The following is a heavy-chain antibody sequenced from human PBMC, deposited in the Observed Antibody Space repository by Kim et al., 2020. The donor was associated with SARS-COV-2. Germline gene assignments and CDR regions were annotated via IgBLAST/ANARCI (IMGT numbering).Heavy chain of an antibody. D-gene: IGHD3-3*01. Sequence: PYLTGRVTISVDTYKNQFSLKLSSVTAADTAVYYCARALTIFGVVIGWFDPWGQGTLVTVSS. CDR3: ARALTIFGVVIGWFDP. V-gene: IGHV4-31*02. J-gene: IGHJ5*02.